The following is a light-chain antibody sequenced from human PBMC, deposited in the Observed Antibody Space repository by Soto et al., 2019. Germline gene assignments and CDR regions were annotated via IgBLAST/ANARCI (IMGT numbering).Light chain of an antibody. J-gene: IGKJ2*01. Sequence: EIVLTQSPGTLSLSPGERATLSCRASQSVSSTYLAWYQQNPGQAPRLLIYGASSRATGIPDRFSGSGSGTDFTLTISRLEPKDFAVYFCQQYGNSSYTFGQGTKLEIK. CDR3: QQYGNSSYT. V-gene: IGKV3-20*01. CDR1: QSVSSTY. CDR2: GAS.